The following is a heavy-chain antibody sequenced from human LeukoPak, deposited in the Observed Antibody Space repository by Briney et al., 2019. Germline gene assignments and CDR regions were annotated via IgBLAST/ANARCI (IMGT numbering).Heavy chain of an antibody. Sequence: GGSLRLSCAASGFTVSSNYMSWVRQAPGKGLEWVSVIYSGGGTYYADSVKGRFTISRDNSRNTLFLQMNSLRAEDTAVYYCAKDDGHTYHIDYWGQGTLVTVSS. CDR1: GFTVSSNY. V-gene: IGHV3-53*01. CDR3: AKDDGHTYHIDY. CDR2: IYSGGGT. J-gene: IGHJ4*02.